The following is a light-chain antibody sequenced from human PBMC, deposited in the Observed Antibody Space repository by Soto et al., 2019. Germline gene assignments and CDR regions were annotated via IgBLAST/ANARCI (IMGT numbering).Light chain of an antibody. CDR3: CSYAGSSTV. Sequence: QSALTQPVSVSGSPGQSITISCTGTSSDVGSYNLVSWYQQHPGKAPKLMIYEGSKRPSGVSNRFSGSKSGNTASLTISGLHAEDEADYYCCSYAGSSTVFGTGTKVTVL. J-gene: IGLJ1*01. CDR2: EGS. CDR1: SSDVGSYNL. V-gene: IGLV2-23*01.